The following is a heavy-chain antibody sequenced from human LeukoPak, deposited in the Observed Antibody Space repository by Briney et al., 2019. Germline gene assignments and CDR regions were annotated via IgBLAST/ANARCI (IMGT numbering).Heavy chain of an antibody. Sequence: SGGSLRLSCAASGFTASSNYMSWVRQAPGKGLEWVSVIYSGGSTYYADSVKGRFTISRDNSKNTLYLQMNSLRAEDTAVYYCARDADIVVVPAPLDYWGQGTLVTVSS. V-gene: IGHV3-53*01. CDR2: IYSGGST. CDR1: GFTASSNY. CDR3: ARDADIVVVPAPLDY. D-gene: IGHD2-2*01. J-gene: IGHJ4*02.